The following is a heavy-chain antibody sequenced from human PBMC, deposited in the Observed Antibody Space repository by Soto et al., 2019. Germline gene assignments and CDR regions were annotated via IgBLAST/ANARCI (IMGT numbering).Heavy chain of an antibody. D-gene: IGHD1-26*01. Sequence: QVQLVQSGAEVKKPGASVKVSCKASGYTFTSYGISWVRQAPGQGLEWMGWISAYNGNTNYAQKLQDSVTITTDAATSTAYMELRSLRSADTAVYYCARDPRPLWEPYYYYGRDVWGQGSTVTVSS. J-gene: IGHJ6*02. CDR1: GYTFTSYG. CDR2: ISAYNGNT. V-gene: IGHV1-18*04. CDR3: ARDPRPLWEPYYYYGRDV.